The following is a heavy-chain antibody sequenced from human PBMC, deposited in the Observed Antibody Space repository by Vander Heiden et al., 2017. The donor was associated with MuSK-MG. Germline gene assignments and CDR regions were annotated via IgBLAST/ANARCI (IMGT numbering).Heavy chain of an antibody. CDR1: GFTFSSYG. CDR2: IRYDGSNK. Sequence: QVQLVESGGGVVQPGGSLRLSCAASGFTFSSYGMHWVRQAPGKGLEWVAFIRYDGSNKYYADSVKGRFTISRDNSKNTLYLQMNSLRAEDTAVYYCAKEDPSSSWRNFDYWGQGTLVTVSS. CDR3: AKEDPSSSWRNFDY. J-gene: IGHJ4*02. D-gene: IGHD6-13*01. V-gene: IGHV3-30*02.